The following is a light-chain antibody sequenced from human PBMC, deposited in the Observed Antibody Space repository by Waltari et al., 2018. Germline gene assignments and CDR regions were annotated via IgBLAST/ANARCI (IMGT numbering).Light chain of an antibody. CDR1: SSDVGGYNY. CDR3: SSYTSSSTWV. Sequence: QSALTQPASVSGSPGQSITISCTGTSSDVGGYNYVPWYQQHPGKAPKLMIYDVNQRPSGVSNRFSGSKSGNTASLTISGLQAEDEADYYCSSYTSSSTWVFGGGTKLTVL. J-gene: IGLJ3*02. V-gene: IGLV2-14*01. CDR2: DVN.